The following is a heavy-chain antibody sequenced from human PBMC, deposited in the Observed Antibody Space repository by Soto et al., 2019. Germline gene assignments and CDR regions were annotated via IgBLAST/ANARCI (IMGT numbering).Heavy chain of an antibody. CDR2: IVPIFRTA. D-gene: IGHD6-13*01. V-gene: IGHV1-69*12. J-gene: IGHJ3*02. CDR1: GDTFSNYV. CDR3: ARETSAPGTFREEASDI. Sequence: QVQLVQSGAEVKKPGSSVKVACKVSGDTFSNYVINWVRQAPGQGLEWMGAIVPIFRTANDAQKFQGRVTITADEFTTTAYMERSGLRSDDTATYYCARETSAPGTFREEASDIWGQGTLVTVSS.